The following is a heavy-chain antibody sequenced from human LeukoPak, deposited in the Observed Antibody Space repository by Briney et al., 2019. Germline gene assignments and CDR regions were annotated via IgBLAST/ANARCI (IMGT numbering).Heavy chain of an antibody. CDR3: ARGYCSSTSCYLMACRRECYYYGMDV. CDR1: GGSISSGGYS. Sequence: PSETLSLTCAVSGGSISSGGYSWSWIRQPPGKGREWIVYIYHSGSTYYNPSRKSRVTISVDRSKNQFSLKLSSVTAADTAVYYCARGYCSSTSCYLMACRRECYYYGMDVWGQGTTVTVSS. D-gene: IGHD2-2*01. CDR2: IYHSGST. J-gene: IGHJ6*02. V-gene: IGHV4-30-2*01.